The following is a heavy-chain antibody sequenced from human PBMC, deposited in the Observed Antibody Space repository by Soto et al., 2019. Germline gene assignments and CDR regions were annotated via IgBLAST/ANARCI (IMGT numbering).Heavy chain of an antibody. V-gene: IGHV4-34*01. CDR1: GGSFSGYY. D-gene: IGHD3-9*01. Sequence: SETLSLTCAVYGGSFSGYYWSWIRQPPGKGLEWIGEINHSGSTNYNPSLKSRVTISVDTSKNQFSLKLSSVTAADTAVYYCARGGIGYDILTGYYNYYYYGMDVWGQGTTVTVSS. CDR2: INHSGST. CDR3: ARGGIGYDILTGYYNYYYYGMDV. J-gene: IGHJ6*02.